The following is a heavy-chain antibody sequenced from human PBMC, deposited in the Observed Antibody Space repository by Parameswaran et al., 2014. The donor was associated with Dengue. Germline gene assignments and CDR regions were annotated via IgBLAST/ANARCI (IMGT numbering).Heavy chain of an antibody. J-gene: IGHJ3*02. CDR2: ISSSSSYI. D-gene: IGHD2-2*01. CDR3: ARDSKCSSTSCYGSGDDAFDI. Sequence: KWIRQPPGKGLEWVSSISSSSSYIYYAVSVKGRFTISRDNAKNSLYLQMNSLRAEDTAVYYCARDSKCSSTSCYGSGDDAFDIWGQGTMVTVSS. V-gene: IGHV3-21*01.